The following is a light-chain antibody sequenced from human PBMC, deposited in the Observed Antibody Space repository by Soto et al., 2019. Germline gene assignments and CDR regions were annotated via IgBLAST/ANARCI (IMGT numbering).Light chain of an antibody. Sequence: VLTQSPGTLSLSPGERATLSCRASPNLTTNYLACFQQRPGQDPRLLIYGLSRRATGIPDRFSGSGSGTYFTLTINRLEPEDFAVYYCQQYGNSYTFGQGTNVEIK. CDR3: QQYGNSYT. V-gene: IGKV3-20*01. J-gene: IGKJ2*01. CDR1: PNLTTNY. CDR2: GLS.